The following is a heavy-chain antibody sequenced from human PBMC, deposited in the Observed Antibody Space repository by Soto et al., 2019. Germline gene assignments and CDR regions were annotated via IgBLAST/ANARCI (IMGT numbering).Heavy chain of an antibody. J-gene: IGHJ4*02. D-gene: IGHD3-10*01. CDR1: GFTFSSYS. V-gene: IGHV3-48*01. CDR2: ISSSSSSI. Sequence: EVQLVESGGGLVQPGGSLRLSCAASGFTFSSYSMNWVRQAPGKGLEWVSYISSSSSSIYYADSVKGRFTISRDNAKNSLYLQMNSLRAEDTAGYYCARAGGWELPPGWGQGTLVTVSS. CDR3: ARAGGWELPPG.